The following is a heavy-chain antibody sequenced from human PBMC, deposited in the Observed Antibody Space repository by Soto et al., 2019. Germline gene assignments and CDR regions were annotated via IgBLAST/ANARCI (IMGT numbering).Heavy chain of an antibody. CDR1: GGSISSYY. D-gene: IGHD2-21*02. J-gene: IGHJ5*02. V-gene: IGHV4-59*01. CDR2: IYYSGST. CDR3: ARRGGYCGGDCYSRGGNWFDP. Sequence: LSLTCTVSGGSISSYYWSWIRQPPGKGLEWIGYIYYSGSTNYNPSLKSRVTISVDTSKNQFSLKLSSVTAADTAVYYCARRGGYCGGDCYSRGGNWFDPWGQGTLVTVSS.